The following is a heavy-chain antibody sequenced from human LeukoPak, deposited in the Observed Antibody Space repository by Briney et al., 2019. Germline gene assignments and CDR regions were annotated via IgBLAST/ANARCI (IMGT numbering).Heavy chain of an antibody. CDR2: IYYSGSA. V-gene: IGHV4-59*01. CDR3: ARVIREYCSSTSCYAGEGYWYFDL. CDR1: GGSISSYY. J-gene: IGHJ2*01. Sequence: PSETLSLTCTVSGGSISSYYWSWIRQPPGEGLEWIGYIYYSGSANYNPSLKSRVTISVDTSKNQFSLKLSSVTAADTAVYYCARVIREYCSSTSCYAGEGYWYFDLWGRGTLVTVSS. D-gene: IGHD2-2*01.